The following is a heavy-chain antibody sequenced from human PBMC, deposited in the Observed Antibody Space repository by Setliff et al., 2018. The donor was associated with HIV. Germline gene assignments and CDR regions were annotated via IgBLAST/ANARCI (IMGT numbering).Heavy chain of an antibody. Sequence: GASVKVSCMASGYNFTNYCIGWVRQAPGHGREYLGWICTYSGNTDYAQCVQGRVTMTIDTSTGTVYMDLRSLRSDDTAMYYCAREKYGDKFDYWGQGTLVTVSS. CDR2: ICTYSGNT. CDR1: GYNFTNYC. V-gene: IGHV1-18*01. D-gene: IGHD2-8*01. J-gene: IGHJ4*02. CDR3: AREKYGDKFDY.